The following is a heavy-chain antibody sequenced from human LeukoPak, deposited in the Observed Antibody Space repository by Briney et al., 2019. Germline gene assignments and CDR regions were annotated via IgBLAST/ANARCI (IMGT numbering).Heavy chain of an antibody. CDR3: ARDPRVPYSSSSLADPYYFDY. D-gene: IGHD6-6*01. V-gene: IGHV1-2*02. J-gene: IGHJ4*02. Sequence: ASVKVSCKASGYTFTGYYMHWVRQAPGQGLEWMGWINPNSGGTNYAQKFQGRVTMTRDTSTSTVYMELSSLRSEDTAVYYCARDPRVPYSSSSLADPYYFDYWGQGTLVTVSS. CDR1: GYTFTGYY. CDR2: INPNSGGT.